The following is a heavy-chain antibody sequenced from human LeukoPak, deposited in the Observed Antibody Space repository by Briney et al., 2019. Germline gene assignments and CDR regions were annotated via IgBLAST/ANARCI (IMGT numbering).Heavy chain of an antibody. D-gene: IGHD3-9*01. CDR1: GGSISSYY. Sequence: SETLSLTCTVSGGSISSYYWSWIRQPPGKGLEWIGYIYYSGSTNYNPSLKSRVTISVDTSKNQFSLKLSSVTAADTAVYYCARDSLRYFDWFLMAESNVLDYWGQGTLVTVSS. J-gene: IGHJ4*02. CDR2: IYYSGST. CDR3: ARDSLRYFDWFLMAESNVLDY. V-gene: IGHV4-59*01.